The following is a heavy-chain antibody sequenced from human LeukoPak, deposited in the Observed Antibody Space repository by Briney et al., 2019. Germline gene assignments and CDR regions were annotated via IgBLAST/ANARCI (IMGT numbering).Heavy chain of an antibody. V-gene: IGHV1-2*02. CDR2: INPNSGGT. Sequence: WASVKVSCKASGYTFTGYYMHWVRQAPGQGLEWMGWINPNSGGTNYAQKFQGRVTMTRDTSISTAYMELSRLRSDDTAVYYCARDRQGLRVPIGWFGPWGQGTLVTVSS. CDR1: GYTFTGYY. J-gene: IGHJ5*02. D-gene: IGHD5-12*01. CDR3: ARDRQGLRVPIGWFGP.